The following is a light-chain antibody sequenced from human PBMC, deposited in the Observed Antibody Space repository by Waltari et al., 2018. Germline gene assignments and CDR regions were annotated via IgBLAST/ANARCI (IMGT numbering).Light chain of an antibody. Sequence: IKMTHSPSTLSASVGDRVTITCRASQSISNWLAWYQQKPGKAPKLLIYKASTLESGVPSRFSGSGSGTEFTLTISSLQPDDFATYYCQQYNSYSLLTFGGGTKVEIK. CDR1: QSISNW. CDR2: KAS. J-gene: IGKJ4*01. CDR3: QQYNSYSLLT. V-gene: IGKV1-5*03.